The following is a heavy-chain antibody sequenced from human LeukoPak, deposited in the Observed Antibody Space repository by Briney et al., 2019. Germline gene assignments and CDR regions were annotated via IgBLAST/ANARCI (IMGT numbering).Heavy chain of an antibody. Sequence: SETLSLTCTVSGGSISSHYWSWIRQPPGKALEWIGYAHYSGSTNYDASLESRVTISLDTSKNQFSLKLTSVTGSDTAVYYCARAVPRRPDIVVVVAATLDYWGQGTLVTVSS. CDR1: GGSISSHY. D-gene: IGHD2-15*01. CDR3: ARAVPRRPDIVVVVAATLDY. CDR2: AHYSGST. V-gene: IGHV4-59*11. J-gene: IGHJ4*02.